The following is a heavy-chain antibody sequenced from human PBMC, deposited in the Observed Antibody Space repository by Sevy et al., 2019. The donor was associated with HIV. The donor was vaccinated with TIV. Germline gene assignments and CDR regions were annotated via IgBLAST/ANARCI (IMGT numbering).Heavy chain of an antibody. J-gene: IGHJ5*02. CDR1: GGPISVYY. CDR2: VYYTGST. CDR3: ARAPPVRSGDDSLNWFDP. D-gene: IGHD5-12*01. V-gene: IGHV4-59*01. Sequence: SETLSLTCTVSGGPISVYYWSWIRQPPGKGLEYIGYVYYTGSTNYNPSLKDRVTISVDTSNNQFSLKLTSATAADTAVYYCARAPPVRSGDDSLNWFDPWGQGTLVTVSS.